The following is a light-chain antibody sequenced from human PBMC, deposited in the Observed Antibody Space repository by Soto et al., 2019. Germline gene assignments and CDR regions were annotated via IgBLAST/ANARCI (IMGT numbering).Light chain of an antibody. CDR1: QSVSGY. J-gene: IGKJ5*01. Sequence: EIVLTQSPATLSLSPGERATLSCRASQSVSGYLAWYQQKPGQAPRLLIYDASNRATGLPARFSGSGSGTDVTLTISSLEPEDFAVYYCQQRSNWPLTFGQWTRLEIK. CDR2: DAS. V-gene: IGKV3-11*01. CDR3: QQRSNWPLT.